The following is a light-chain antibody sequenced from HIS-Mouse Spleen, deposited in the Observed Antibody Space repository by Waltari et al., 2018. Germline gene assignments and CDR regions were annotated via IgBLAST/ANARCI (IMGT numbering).Light chain of an antibody. J-gene: IGLJ2*01. CDR2: LNSDGSH. CDR1: SGHSSYA. V-gene: IGLV4-69*01. Sequence: QLVLTQSPSASASLGASVKLTCTLSSGHSSYAIAWHQQQPEKGPRYLMKLNSDGSHSKGDGVPYRFSGSSSGAERYLTISSLQSEDEADYYCQTWGTGILVVFGGGTKLTVL. CDR3: QTWGTGILVV.